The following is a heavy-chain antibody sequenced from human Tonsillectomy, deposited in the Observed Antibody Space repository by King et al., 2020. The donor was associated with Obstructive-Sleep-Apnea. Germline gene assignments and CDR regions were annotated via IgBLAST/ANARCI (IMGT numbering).Heavy chain of an antibody. CDR3: ARERHVVVDFITQRWGPGDIDY. CDR2: IYYSGTT. D-gene: IGHD2-21*01. CDR1: VDSIRGDY. V-gene: IGHV4-59*01. Sequence: VQLQESGPGLVKPSETLSLTFTVTVDSIRGDYWSWIRQFPGQGLEWIGNIYYSGTTNYNPSLKSRVTISIDRSTNHFSLNLNSVTAADTAIYYCARERHVVVDFITQRWGPGDIDYWGQGVLVTVSS. J-gene: IGHJ4*02.